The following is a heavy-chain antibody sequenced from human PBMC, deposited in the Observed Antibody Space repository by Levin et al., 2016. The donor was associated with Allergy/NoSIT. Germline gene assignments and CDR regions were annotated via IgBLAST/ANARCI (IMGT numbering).Heavy chain of an antibody. J-gene: IGHJ4*02. Sequence: ASVKVSCKASGYTFSSYGISWVRQAPGQGLEWMGWISAYNGNTKYAQNLQGRVTMTTDTSTSTAYMELRSLRSDDTAIYYCTRDRRVVATVADYWGQGSLVTGLL. CDR2: ISAYNGNT. D-gene: IGHD5-12*01. CDR3: TRDRRVVATVADY. V-gene: IGHV1-18*01. CDR1: GYTFSSYG.